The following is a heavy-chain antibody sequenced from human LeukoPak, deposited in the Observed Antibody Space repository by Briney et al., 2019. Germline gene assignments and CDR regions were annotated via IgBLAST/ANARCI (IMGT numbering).Heavy chain of an antibody. D-gene: IGHD4/OR15-4a*01. CDR2: ISYNGGST. J-gene: IGHJ6*04. V-gene: IGHV3-23*01. CDR3: AKPPNYGAYYYGMDV. CDR1: GFTFTNYA. Sequence: GGSLRLSCAASGFTFTNYAMSWVRQAPGKGLDWVSAISYNGGSTYYSDSVKGRFTISRDNSKNTVYLQMDSLRAEDTAVYYCAKPPNYGAYYYGMDVWGKGTTVTVSS.